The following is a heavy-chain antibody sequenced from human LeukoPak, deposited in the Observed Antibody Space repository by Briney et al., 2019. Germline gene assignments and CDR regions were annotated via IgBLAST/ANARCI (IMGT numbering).Heavy chain of an antibody. CDR1: GYTFTSYD. V-gene: IGHV1-8*01. J-gene: IGHJ6*03. D-gene: IGHD3-22*01. Sequence: ASVKVSCKASGYTFTSYDINWVRQATGQGLEWMGWMNPNSGNTGYAQKFQGRVTMTRNTSISTAYMELSSLRSEDTAVYYCWVNYYDSSGRFYYYYYMDVWGKGTTVTVSS. CDR2: MNPNSGNT. CDR3: WVNYYDSSGRFYYYYYMDV.